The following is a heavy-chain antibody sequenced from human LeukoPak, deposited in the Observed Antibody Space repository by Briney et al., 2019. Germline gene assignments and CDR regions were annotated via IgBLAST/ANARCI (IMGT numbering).Heavy chain of an antibody. CDR2: ISSSSSYI. D-gene: IGHD6-25*01. CDR3: AKDGYPFNSIWDYFDY. CDR1: GFTFSSYA. V-gene: IGHV3-21*04. Sequence: PGGSLRLSCAASGFTFSSYAMSWVRQAPGKGLEWVSSISSSSSYIYYADSVKGRSTISRDNAKNSLYLQMNSLRAEDTAVYYCAKDGYPFNSIWDYFDYWGQGTLVTVSS. J-gene: IGHJ4*02.